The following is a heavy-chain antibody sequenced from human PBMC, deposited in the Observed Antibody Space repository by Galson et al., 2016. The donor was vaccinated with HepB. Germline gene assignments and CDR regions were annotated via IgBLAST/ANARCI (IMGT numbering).Heavy chain of an antibody. Sequence: SLRLSCAASGFTLSTYNMNWVRQAPGKGLEWVSYISYSSGTIYYADSVTGRFTISRDNDKNSLYLQMNSLRDKDTAVYYCATAPRNDYGGACYFELWGRGTPVAVSS. D-gene: IGHD4-17*01. CDR2: ISYSSGTI. CDR1: GFTLSTYN. CDR3: ATAPRNDYGGACYFEL. J-gene: IGHJ2*01. V-gene: IGHV3-48*02.